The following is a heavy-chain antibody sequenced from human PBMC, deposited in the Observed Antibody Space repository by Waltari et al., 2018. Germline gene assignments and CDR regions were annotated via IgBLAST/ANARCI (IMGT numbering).Heavy chain of an antibody. CDR3: AREYSSGWTPSLFDY. J-gene: IGHJ4*02. V-gene: IGHV4-4*07. CDR2: IYTSGSN. D-gene: IGHD6-19*01. CDR1: GGSISSYY. Sequence: QVQLQESGPGLVKPSETLSLTCTVSGGSISSYYWSWIRQPAGKGLEWIGRIYTSGSNNYNPSLKRRVTMSVDTSKNQFSLKLSSVTAADTAVYYCAREYSSGWTPSLFDYWGQGTLVTVSS.